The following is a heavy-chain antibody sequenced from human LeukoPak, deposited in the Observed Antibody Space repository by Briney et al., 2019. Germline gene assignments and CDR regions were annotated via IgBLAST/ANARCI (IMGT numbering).Heavy chain of an antibody. J-gene: IGHJ4*02. CDR1: GFTFSSYA. D-gene: IGHD6-13*01. Sequence: GGSLRLSCAASGFTFSSYAMHWVRQAPGKGLEWVAVISYDGSNKYYADSVKGRFTISRDNSKNTLYLQMNSLRAEDTAVYYCAILAAAGYFDYWGQGTLVTVSS. CDR3: AILAAAGYFDY. CDR2: ISYDGSNK. V-gene: IGHV3-30*04.